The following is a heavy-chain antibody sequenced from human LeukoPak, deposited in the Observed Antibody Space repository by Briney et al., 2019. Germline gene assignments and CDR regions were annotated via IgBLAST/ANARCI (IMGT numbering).Heavy chain of an antibody. V-gene: IGHV4-61*05. CDR3: ARFSSHDWYFDL. J-gene: IGHJ2*01. CDR2: IYYSGST. Sequence: SETLSLTCTVSGGSISGSDYYWGWIRQPPGKGLEWIGYIYYSGSTNYNPSLKSRVTMSVDTSKNQFSLKLSSVTAADTAVYYCARFSSHDWYFDLWGRGTLVTVSS. CDR1: GGSISGSDYY.